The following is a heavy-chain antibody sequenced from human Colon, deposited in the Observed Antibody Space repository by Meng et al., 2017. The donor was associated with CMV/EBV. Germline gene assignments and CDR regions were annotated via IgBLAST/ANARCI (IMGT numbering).Heavy chain of an antibody. CDR3: ARDDGGYATSFHVWTDN. V-gene: IGHV1-18*01. J-gene: IGHJ4*02. CDR1: FSSYG. D-gene: IGHD2-2*01. Sequence: FSSYGISWMRQAPGQGLEWMGWISVYNGNTQYGEKFQDRLTLTKDTSTRTAYMDLRSLRNDDTAMYFCARDDGGYATSFHVWTDNWGQGTRVTVSS. CDR2: ISVYNGNT.